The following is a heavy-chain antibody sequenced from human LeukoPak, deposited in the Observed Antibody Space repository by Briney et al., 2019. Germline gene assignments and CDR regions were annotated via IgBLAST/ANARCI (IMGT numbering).Heavy chain of an antibody. CDR3: ARERLKDIVVVPAMDPYYYYGMDV. CDR2: INPNSGGT. V-gene: IGHV1-2*04. D-gene: IGHD2-2*01. CDR1: GYTFTGYY. J-gene: IGHJ6*02. Sequence: ASVKVSCKASGYTFTGYYMHWVRQAPGQGLEWMGWINPNSGGTNYAQKFQGWVTMTRDTSISTAYMELSRLRSDDTAVYYCARERLKDIVVVPAMDPYYYYGMDVWGQGTTVTVSS.